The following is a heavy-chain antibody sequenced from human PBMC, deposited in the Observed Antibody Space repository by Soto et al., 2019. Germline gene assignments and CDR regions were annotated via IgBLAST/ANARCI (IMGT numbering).Heavy chain of an antibody. CDR2: VNPHGGST. V-gene: IGHV1-46*01. CDR1: RDTFTSYY. CDR3: ARSSGGNFGIIIEGTNWFAP. D-gene: IGHD1-26*01. J-gene: IGHJ5*02. Sequence: ASVKVSCKAPRDTFTSYYINWVRQAPGQGPEWMGVVNPHGGSTAYAQKFKGRVTLTRDTSASTVYMEVSSLTSEDTAMYYCARSSGGNFGIIIEGTNWFAPWGQGTLVTVSS.